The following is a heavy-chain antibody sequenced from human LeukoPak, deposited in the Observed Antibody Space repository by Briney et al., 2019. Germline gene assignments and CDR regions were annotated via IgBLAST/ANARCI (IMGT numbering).Heavy chain of an antibody. CDR1: GFTFSSYE. J-gene: IGHJ4*02. V-gene: IGHV3-48*03. D-gene: IGHD6-19*01. CDR2: ISSSGSTI. Sequence: GGSLRLSCAASGFTFSSYEMNWVRQAPGKGLEWVSYISSSGSTIYNADSVKGRFTISRDNAKNSLYLQMNSLRAEDTAVYYCAVAGTNPNYWGQGTLVTVSS. CDR3: AVAGTNPNY.